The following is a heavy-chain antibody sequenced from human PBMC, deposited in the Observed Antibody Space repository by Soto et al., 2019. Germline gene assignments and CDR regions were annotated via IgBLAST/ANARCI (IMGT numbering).Heavy chain of an antibody. CDR2: IIPIFGTA. CDR3: ARGQSPNFDRDPLMNTVTRTFDS. Sequence: QVQLVQSGAEVKKPGSSVKVSCKASGGTFSSYAISWVRQAPGQGLEWMGGIIPIFGTANYAQKCQGRVTITADESTSTAYMELSSLRSEDTAVYYCARGQSPNFDRDPLMNTVTRTFDSWGQGTLVTVSS. D-gene: IGHD4-17*01. V-gene: IGHV1-69*01. J-gene: IGHJ4*02. CDR1: GGTFSSYA.